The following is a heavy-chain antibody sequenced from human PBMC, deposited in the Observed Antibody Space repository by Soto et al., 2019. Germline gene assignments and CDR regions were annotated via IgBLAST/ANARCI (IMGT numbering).Heavy chain of an antibody. CDR1: GGTFSTYA. V-gene: IGHV1-69*13. Sequence: SVKVSCKTSGGTFSTYAIYWVRQAPGQGLEWMGAIIPLFGTADYAQKFQGRVTITADESTSTAYMELSSLRSEDTAVYYCARPKGSYSSGYYYFDNWGQGTLLTVSS. CDR3: ARPKGSYSSGYYYFDN. J-gene: IGHJ4*02. CDR2: IIPLFGTA. D-gene: IGHD6-19*01.